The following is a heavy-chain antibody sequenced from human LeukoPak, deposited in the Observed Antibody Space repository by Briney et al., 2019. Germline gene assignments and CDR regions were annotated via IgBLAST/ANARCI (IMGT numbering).Heavy chain of an antibody. CDR3: AKNSGSYYEEGY. J-gene: IGHJ4*02. D-gene: IGHD1-26*01. CDR2: ISSSGGST. Sequence: GGSLRLSCAASGFTFSSYAMSWVRQAPGEGLEWVSTISSSGGSTYYADSVKGRFTISRDNSKNTLYLQMNSLRAEDTAIYYCAKNSGSYYEEGYWGQGTLVTVSS. V-gene: IGHV3-23*01. CDR1: GFTFSSYA.